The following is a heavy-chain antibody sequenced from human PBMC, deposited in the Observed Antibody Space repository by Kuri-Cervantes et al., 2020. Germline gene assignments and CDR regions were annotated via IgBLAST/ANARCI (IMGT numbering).Heavy chain of an antibody. D-gene: IGHD3-16*02. CDR1: GGSIGSGGYF. J-gene: IGHJ6*02. CDR2: IYDSGTT. CDR3: ARDATNYDYVWGSYRTYGMDV. V-gene: IGHV4-30-2*01. Sequence: SETLSLTCTVSGGSIGSGGYFWSWIRQHPGKGLEWIGYIYDSGTTYYNPSLKSRVTISVDRSKNQFSLKLGSVTAADTAVYYCARDATNYDYVWGSYRTYGMDVWGQGTTVTVSS.